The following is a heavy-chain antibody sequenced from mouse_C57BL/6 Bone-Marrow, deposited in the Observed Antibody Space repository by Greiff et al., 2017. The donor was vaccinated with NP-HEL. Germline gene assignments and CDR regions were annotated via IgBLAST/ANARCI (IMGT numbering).Heavy chain of an antibody. D-gene: IGHD3-2*02. CDR3: ARRKKLRLLHYFDD. CDR1: GYSFTGYY. J-gene: IGHJ2*01. V-gene: IGHV1-42*01. CDR2: INPSTGGT. Sequence: EVQLQQSGPELVKPGASVKISCKASGYSFTGYYMNWVKQSPEKSLEWIGEINPSTGGTTYNQKFKAKATLTVDKSSSTAYMQLKSLTSEDSAVYYCARRKKLRLLHYFDDWGQGTTLTVSS.